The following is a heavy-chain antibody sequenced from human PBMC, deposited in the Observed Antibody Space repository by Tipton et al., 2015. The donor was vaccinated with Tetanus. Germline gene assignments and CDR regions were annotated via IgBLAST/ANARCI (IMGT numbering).Heavy chain of an antibody. V-gene: IGHV1-18*01. CDR2: ISGYNGNT. J-gene: IGHJ4*02. CDR1: GGTFTNYA. CDR3: ARDYFGSGSNYYFDY. D-gene: IGHD3-10*01. Sequence: QVQLVQSGAEMKKPGSSVKVSCKASGGTFTNYALTWVRQAPGQGPEWMGWISGYNGNTNYAPKFQGRVTMTTDTTTNTAYMELRSLRSDDTAVYYCARDYFGSGSNYYFDYWGQGSQVSVSS.